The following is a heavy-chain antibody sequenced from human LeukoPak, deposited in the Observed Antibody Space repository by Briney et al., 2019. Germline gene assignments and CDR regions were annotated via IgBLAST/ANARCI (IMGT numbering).Heavy chain of an antibody. D-gene: IGHD4-17*01. CDR1: GFTFGDYG. CDR3: AGGHFGDHAFDY. Sequence: GGSLRLSCAASGFTFGDYGMTWVRQVPGKGLEWVSGINRDGGDTHYADSVKGRFTISRDNAKNSLYLQMNSLRAEDTALYYCAGGHFGDHAFDYWGQGSLVTVSS. V-gene: IGHV3-20*04. CDR2: INRDGGDT. J-gene: IGHJ4*02.